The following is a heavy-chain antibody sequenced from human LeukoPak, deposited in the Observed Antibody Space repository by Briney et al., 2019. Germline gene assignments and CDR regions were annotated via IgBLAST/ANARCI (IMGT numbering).Heavy chain of an antibody. J-gene: IGHJ5*02. CDR3: ARGPRWGSSSWYNWFDP. CDR1: GDSVSSNSAA. CDR2: TYYRSKWYS. D-gene: IGHD6-13*01. Sequence: SQTLSLTCVISGDSVSSNSAAWNWIRQSPSRGLEWLGRTYYRSKWYSYSAVSVKSRIIINPDTSKNQFPLQLNSVTPEDTAVYYCARGPRWGSSSWYNWFDPWGQGTLVTVSS. V-gene: IGHV6-1*01.